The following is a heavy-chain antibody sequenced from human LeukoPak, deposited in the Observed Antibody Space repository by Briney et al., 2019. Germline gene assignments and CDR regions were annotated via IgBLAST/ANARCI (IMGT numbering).Heavy chain of an antibody. CDR3: ARPRVLYNNHHHYYYMDV. V-gene: IGHV3-64*02. D-gene: IGHD1-1*01. CDR2: ISINGGSK. CDR1: GFTFNSFP. Sequence: GGSLTLACAASGFTFNSFPRHWVRQAPGKGLEYVSSISINGGSKYYADSVEGRFTVSRDNSKNTLFLHLGSLRPDDTAVYYCARPRVLYNNHHHYYYMDVWGKGTTVVVSS. J-gene: IGHJ6*03.